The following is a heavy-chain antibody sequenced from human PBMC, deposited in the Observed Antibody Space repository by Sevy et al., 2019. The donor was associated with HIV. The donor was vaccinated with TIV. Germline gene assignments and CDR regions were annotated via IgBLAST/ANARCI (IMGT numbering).Heavy chain of an antibody. CDR2: INPNSGDT. CDR3: ASPGGYRYGSLLDY. J-gene: IGHJ4*02. CDR1: GYTFTDYY. Sequence: ASVKVSCKASGYTFTDYYMHWVRQAPGQGLEWMAWINPNSGDTNYAQTFHGRVTVTRDTSISTAYMELSSLRSDDTAVYYCASPGGYRYGSLLDYWGQGTLVTVSS. D-gene: IGHD5-18*01. V-gene: IGHV1-2*02.